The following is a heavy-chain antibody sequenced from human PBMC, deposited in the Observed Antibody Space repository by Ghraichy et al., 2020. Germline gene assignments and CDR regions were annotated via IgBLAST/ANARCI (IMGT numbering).Heavy chain of an antibody. CDR3: AHRPWYNSVFDY. J-gene: IGHJ4*02. CDR2: IYWNDDK. CDR1: GFSLSTSEEG. D-gene: IGHD1-1*01. Sequence: SGPTLVKPTQTLTLTCTFSGFSLSTSEEGVGWIRQPPGKALEWLALIYWNDDKRYSPSLKSRLTITKDTSKSQVVLTMTNMDPVDTATYYCAHRPWYNSVFDYWGQGTLVTVSS. V-gene: IGHV2-5*01.